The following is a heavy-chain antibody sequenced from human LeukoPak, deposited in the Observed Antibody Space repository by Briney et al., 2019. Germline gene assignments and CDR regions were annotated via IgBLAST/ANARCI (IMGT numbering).Heavy chain of an antibody. Sequence: ASVTVSYKASGYTFTHYYMHWVRQAPGQGVEWMGWINPNSGGTNYAQKLQVRVTMTRDTSISTAYMELSRLRSDDTAVYYCAREGGSYSGAFDIWGQGTMVTVSS. CDR2: INPNSGGT. CDR1: GYTFTHYY. D-gene: IGHD1-26*01. V-gene: IGHV1-2*02. J-gene: IGHJ3*02. CDR3: AREGGSYSGAFDI.